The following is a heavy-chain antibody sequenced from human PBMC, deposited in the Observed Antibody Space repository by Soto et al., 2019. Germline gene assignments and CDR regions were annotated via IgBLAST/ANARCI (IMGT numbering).Heavy chain of an antibody. CDR1: GFTFISYA. Sequence: GWSLRLSCASSGFTFISYAMSWVRQAPGKGLEWVSAISGSGGSTYYGDSVKGRFTISRDNSKNTLYLQMNSLRAEDTAVYYFSKGPITLWGLIVIGYFDYWGQGTLVTVSS. CDR2: ISGSGGST. CDR3: SKGPITLWGLIVIGYFDY. J-gene: IGHJ4*02. D-gene: IGHD3-16*02. V-gene: IGHV3-23*01.